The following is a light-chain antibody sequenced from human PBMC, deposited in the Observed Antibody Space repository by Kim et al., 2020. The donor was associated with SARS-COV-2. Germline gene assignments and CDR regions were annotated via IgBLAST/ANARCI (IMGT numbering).Light chain of an antibody. J-gene: IGKJ2*01. Sequence: VSPGERVTLTCTASRSGNKNVAWYQQRRGQPPTLRLIGASARAAGVPARFSGRGSGTEFSFSISSLQSEDFATYFCQQYENWPPYTFGQGTKLEI. V-gene: IGKV3-15*01. CDR3: QQYENWPPYT. CDR1: RSGNKN. CDR2: GAS.